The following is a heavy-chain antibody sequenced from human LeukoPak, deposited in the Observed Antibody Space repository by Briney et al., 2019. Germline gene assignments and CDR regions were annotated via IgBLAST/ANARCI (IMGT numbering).Heavy chain of an antibody. Sequence: SETLSLTCAIYGGSFSGYYWTWIRQPPGRGLEWIGEINHSGSTNYNPSLKSRVTISVDTSKSQFSLKLNSVTAADTAMYYCARGRDPYWGQGTLVIVSS. D-gene: IGHD5-24*01. CDR3: ARGRDPY. CDR1: GGSFSGYY. J-gene: IGHJ4*02. CDR2: INHSGST. V-gene: IGHV4-34*01.